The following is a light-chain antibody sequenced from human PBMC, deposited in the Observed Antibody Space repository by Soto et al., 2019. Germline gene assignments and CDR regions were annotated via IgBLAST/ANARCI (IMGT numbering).Light chain of an antibody. J-gene: IGKJ5*01. V-gene: IGKV3-11*01. CDR2: DAS. CDR3: QQRRKQIT. Sequence: EIVLTQSPATLSLSPGERATLSCRASQSVSSYLAWYQQKPGQAPRLLIYDASNRATGIPARFSGSGSGTDFTLTISSLEPEDFAVYYWQQRRKQITCGQGTRLEI. CDR1: QSVSSY.